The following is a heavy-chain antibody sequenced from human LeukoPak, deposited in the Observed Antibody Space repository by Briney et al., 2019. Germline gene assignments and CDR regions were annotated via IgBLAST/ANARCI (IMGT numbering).Heavy chain of an antibody. J-gene: IGHJ4*02. CDR2: IYTSGST. CDR3: ARGAYPDYFDY. Sequence: SGTLSLTCTVSGGSISSGNYYWSWIRQPAGKGLEWIGRIYTSGSTNYNPSLKSRVTISVDTSKNQFSLKLRSVTAADTAVYYCARGAYPDYFDYWGQGTLVIVSS. V-gene: IGHV4-61*02. CDR1: GGSISSGNYY.